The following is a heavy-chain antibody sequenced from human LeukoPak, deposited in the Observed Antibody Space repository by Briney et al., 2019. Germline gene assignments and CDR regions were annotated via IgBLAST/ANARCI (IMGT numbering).Heavy chain of an antibody. CDR1: GGSINGYY. Sequence: PSETLSLXCTVSGGSINGYYWSWIRQPAGKGLEWIGRIYNSESINYNPSLKSRVTMSIDTSKNQFSLKLNSVTAADTAVYYCARDRSSSYTRDWFDPWGQGALVTVSS. CDR2: IYNSESI. CDR3: ARDRSSSYTRDWFDP. J-gene: IGHJ5*02. D-gene: IGHD6-13*01. V-gene: IGHV4-4*07.